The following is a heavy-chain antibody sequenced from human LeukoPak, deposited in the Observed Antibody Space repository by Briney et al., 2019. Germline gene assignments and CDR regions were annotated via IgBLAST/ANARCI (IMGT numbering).Heavy chain of an antibody. V-gene: IGHV4-61*02. CDR2: IYTSGST. CDR1: GGSISSGSYY. J-gene: IGHJ4*02. D-gene: IGHD6-6*01. Sequence: SQTLSLTCTVSGGSISSGSYYWSWIRQPAGKGLEWIGRIYTSGSTNYNSSLKSRVTISVDTSKNQFSLKLSSVTAADTAVYYCARDTFSSGRYFDYWGQGTLVTVSS. CDR3: ARDTFSSGRYFDY.